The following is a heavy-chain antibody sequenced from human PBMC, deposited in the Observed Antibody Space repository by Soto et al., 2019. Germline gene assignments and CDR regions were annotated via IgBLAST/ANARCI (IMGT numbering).Heavy chain of an antibody. D-gene: IGHD2-2*02. CDR2: ISYDGSNK. J-gene: IGHJ6*02. CDR3: AKDRGCSSTSCYNPYYYGMDV. V-gene: IGHV3-30*18. Sequence: LRLSCAASGXTFSSYGMHWVRQAPGKGLEWVAVISYDGSNKYYADSVKGRFTISRDNSKNTLYLQMNSLRAEDTAVYYCAKDRGCSSTSCYNPYYYGMDVWGQGTTVTVSS. CDR1: GXTFSSYG.